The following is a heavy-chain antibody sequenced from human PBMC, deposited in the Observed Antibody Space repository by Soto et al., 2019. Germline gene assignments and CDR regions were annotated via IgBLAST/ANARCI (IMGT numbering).Heavy chain of an antibody. J-gene: IGHJ5*02. CDR1: GGSISSGGYY. CDR2: INHSGST. CDR3: ARGLGGWFDP. D-gene: IGHD3-16*01. V-gene: IGHV4-39*07. Sequence: PSETLSLTCTVSGGSISSGGYYWSWIRQPPGKGLEWIGEINHSGSTNYNPSLKSRVTISVDTSKNQFSLKLSSVTAADTAVYYCARGLGGWFDPWGQGTLVTVSS.